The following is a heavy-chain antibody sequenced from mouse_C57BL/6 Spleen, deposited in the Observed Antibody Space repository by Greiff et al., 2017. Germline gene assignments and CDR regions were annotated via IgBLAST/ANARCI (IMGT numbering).Heavy chain of an antibody. V-gene: IGHV1-59*01. CDR1: GYTFTSYW. J-gene: IGHJ3*01. CDR3: ARGEISGAWFAY. Sequence: VQLQQPGAELVRPGPSVKLSCKASGYTFTSYWMHWVKQRPGQGLEWIGVIDPSDSYTNYNQKFKGKATLTVDTSSSTAYMQLSSLTSEDSAVYYCARGEISGAWFAYWGQGTLVTVSA. D-gene: IGHD3-1*01. CDR2: IDPSDSYT.